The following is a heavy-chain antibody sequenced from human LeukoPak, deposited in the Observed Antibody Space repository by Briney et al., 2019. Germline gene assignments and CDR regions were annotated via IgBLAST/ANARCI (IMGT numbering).Heavy chain of an antibody. D-gene: IGHD6-6*01. CDR1: GVSVSSGSYY. CDR3: AREQLVGSRYFDY. V-gene: IGHV4-30-4*08. CDR2: IYYSGST. J-gene: IGHJ4*02. Sequence: SETLSLTCTVSGVSVSSGSYYWRWIRQPPGKGLEWIGYIYYSGSTYYNPSLKSRVTISVDTSKNQFSLNLSSVTAADTAMYYCAREQLVGSRYFDYWGQGTLVTVSS.